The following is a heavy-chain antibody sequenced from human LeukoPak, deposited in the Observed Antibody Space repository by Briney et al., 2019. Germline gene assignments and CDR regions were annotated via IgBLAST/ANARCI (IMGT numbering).Heavy chain of an antibody. D-gene: IGHD3-10*02. CDR2: VSSSGTTI. V-gene: IGHV3-11*04. Sequence: PGGSLKLSCAASGFTFSDYYMSWIRQAPGKGLEWVSYVSSSGTTIYYADSVKGRFTISRDNAKNSLYLQMDSLRAEDTALYFCARDGDYDRSYRSGFDYWGQGTLVTVSS. J-gene: IGHJ4*02. CDR3: ARDGDYDRSYRSGFDY. CDR1: GFTFSDYY.